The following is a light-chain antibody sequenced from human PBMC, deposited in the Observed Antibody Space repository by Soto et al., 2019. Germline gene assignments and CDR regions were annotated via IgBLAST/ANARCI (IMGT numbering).Light chain of an antibody. J-gene: IGKJ1*01. CDR2: GAS. Sequence: IVLTQSPATLSLFKGGRATLSCRASQSISDTLAWYQQKPGQAPRLLIHGASTRATGFPARFSGSGSGTDFTLTISSLQSEDFAVYYCQQYDNWPWTFGQGTKVDIK. V-gene: IGKV3-15*01. CDR3: QQYDNWPWT. CDR1: QSISDT.